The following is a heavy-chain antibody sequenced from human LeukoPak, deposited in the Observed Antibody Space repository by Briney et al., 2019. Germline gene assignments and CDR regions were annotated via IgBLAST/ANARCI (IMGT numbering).Heavy chain of an antibody. J-gene: IGHJ5*02. D-gene: IGHD3-10*01. Sequence: GASVKVSCKASGYSFTDYFMHWVQQAPRKGLEWMGRDDPEDGETIYGEKFQGRVTITADTSTDTAYMELSSLRSEDTAVYYCTTAGKFYYGSGSPSWFDPWGQGTLVTVSS. V-gene: IGHV1-69-2*01. CDR2: DDPEDGET. CDR1: GYSFTDYF. CDR3: TTAGKFYYGSGSPSWFDP.